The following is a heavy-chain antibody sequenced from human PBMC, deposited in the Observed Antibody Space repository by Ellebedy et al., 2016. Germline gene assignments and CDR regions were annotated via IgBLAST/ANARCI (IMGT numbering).Heavy chain of an antibody. V-gene: IGHV4-61*05. CDR1: GGSISSSSYY. CDR2: TYYSGST. D-gene: IGHD2-21*01. J-gene: IGHJ3*02. CDR3: ARGLFDHRMAFDI. Sequence: SETLSLTCTVSGGSISSSSYYWGWVRQPPGKGLEWIGYTYYSGSTNYNPSLKSRVTISVDTSKNQFSLKLSSVTAADTAVYYCARGLFDHRMAFDIWGQGTMVTVSS.